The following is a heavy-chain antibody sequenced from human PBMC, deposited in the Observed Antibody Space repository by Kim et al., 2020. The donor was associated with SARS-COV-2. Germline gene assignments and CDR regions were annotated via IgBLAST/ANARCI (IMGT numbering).Heavy chain of an antibody. Sequence: GGSLRLSCAASGFTFSSYGMHWVRQAPGKGLEWVAVIWYDGSNKYYADSVKGRFTISRDNSKNTLYLQMNSLRAEDTAVYYCARGGVAARSRVNYYYYYMDVWGKGTTVTVSS. CDR2: IWYDGSNK. CDR3: ARGGVAARSRVNYYYYYMDV. J-gene: IGHJ6*03. D-gene: IGHD6-6*01. V-gene: IGHV3-33*01. CDR1: GFTFSSYG.